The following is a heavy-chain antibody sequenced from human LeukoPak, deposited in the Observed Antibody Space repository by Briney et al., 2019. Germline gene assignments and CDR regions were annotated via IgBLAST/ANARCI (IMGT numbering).Heavy chain of an antibody. D-gene: IGHD3-22*01. Sequence: SETLSLTCTVSSGSVSSSNYYWGWIRQPPGKGLEWIACINYSGNTYYNPSLKSRVTISVDTSKNQFSLRLSSVTAADTAVYYCARVTGYMIEDYFDYWGQGTLVTVSS. J-gene: IGHJ4*02. V-gene: IGHV4-39*07. CDR2: INYSGNT. CDR1: SGSVSSSNYY. CDR3: ARVTGYMIEDYFDY.